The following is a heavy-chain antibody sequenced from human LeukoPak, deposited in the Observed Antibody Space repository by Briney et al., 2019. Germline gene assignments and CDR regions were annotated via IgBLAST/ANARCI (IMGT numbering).Heavy chain of an antibody. D-gene: IGHD6-13*01. CDR1: GGSISGYY. Sequence: PSETLPLTCTVSGGSISGYYWSWIRQPPGKGLEWIGYMYYTGSSNYNPSLKSRVTISVDTSKKQFSLNLSSVTAADTAVYYCARQEAAAGPPLDNWGQGTLVTVS. J-gene: IGHJ4*02. V-gene: IGHV4-59*08. CDR3: ARQEAAAGPPLDN. CDR2: MYYTGSS.